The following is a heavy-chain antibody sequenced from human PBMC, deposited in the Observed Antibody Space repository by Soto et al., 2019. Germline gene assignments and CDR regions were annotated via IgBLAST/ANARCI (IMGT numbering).Heavy chain of an antibody. J-gene: IGHJ3*02. D-gene: IGHD1-26*01. V-gene: IGHV4-39*01. CDR1: GGSISSSSYY. Sequence: QLQLQESGPGLVKPSETLSLTCTVSGGSISSSSYYWGWIRQPPGKGLEWIGSIYYSGSTYYNPSLKSRVTISVDTSKNQFSPKLSSVTAADTAVYYCDSGELLRGHAFDIWGQGTMVTVSS. CDR3: DSGELLRGHAFDI. CDR2: IYYSGST.